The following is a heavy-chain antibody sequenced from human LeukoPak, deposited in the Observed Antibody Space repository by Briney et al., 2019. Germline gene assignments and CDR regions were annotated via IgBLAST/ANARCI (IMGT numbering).Heavy chain of an antibody. J-gene: IGHJ4*02. Sequence: GGSLRLSCAASGFTFSDHYMDWVRQAPGKRLEWVANIKQDGSEKFYVDSVKGRFSISRDNAKNSLYLQMNSLRAEDTAVYYCARGVPTGIDYFDYWGQGTLVTVSS. D-gene: IGHD1-1*01. CDR2: IKQDGSEK. CDR1: GFTFSDHY. CDR3: ARGVPTGIDYFDY. V-gene: IGHV3-7*01.